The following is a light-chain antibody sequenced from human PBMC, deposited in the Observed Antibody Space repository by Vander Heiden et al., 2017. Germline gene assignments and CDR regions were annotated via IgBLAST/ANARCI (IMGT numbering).Light chain of an antibody. V-gene: IGKV1-33*01. CDR3: QQYGTPHS. CDR2: ASS. CDR1: QDIGTC. J-gene: IGKJ4*01. Sequence: DIQMIQSPSSLSASVGDSITITCQASQDIGTCLNWYQRTTGKAPNLLIYASSYLVTGVPSMFGGRASRKMSLTSINRLPHEDAATYYRQQYGTPHSFGEGTKVELK.